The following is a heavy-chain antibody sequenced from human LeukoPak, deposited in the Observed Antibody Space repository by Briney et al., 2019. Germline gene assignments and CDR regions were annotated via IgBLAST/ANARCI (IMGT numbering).Heavy chain of an antibody. Sequence: LETLSLTCIVSGSFLSWHYWNWLRQPPGKRLEWIGYVSYTGRTKYNPSLQSRVTISIDTSKSQFSLKLTSVTSADTTVYSCATLLYNDISGDPDTFDVWGQGTTVIVSS. CDR1: GSFLSWHY. CDR3: ATLLYNDISGDPDTFDV. J-gene: IGHJ3*01. V-gene: IGHV4-59*11. D-gene: IGHD3-22*01. CDR2: VSYTGRT.